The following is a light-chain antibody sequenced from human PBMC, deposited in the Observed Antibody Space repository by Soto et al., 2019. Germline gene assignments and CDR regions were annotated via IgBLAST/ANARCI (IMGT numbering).Light chain of an antibody. V-gene: IGKV1D-8*01. CDR2: AAS. J-gene: IGKJ1*01. CDR3: QQYYSLPRT. Sequence: VIWITPSPSLLSAYTGDRVTLSRRVSQGISSYLAWYQQKPGKAPELLIYAASTLQSGVPSRFSGSGSGTDFTLTISCLQSEDFATYYCQQYYSLPRTFGQGTEVDI. CDR1: QGISSY.